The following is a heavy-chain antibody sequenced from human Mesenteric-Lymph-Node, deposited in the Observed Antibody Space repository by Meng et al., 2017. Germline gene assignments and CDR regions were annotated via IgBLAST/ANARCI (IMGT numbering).Heavy chain of an antibody. CDR2: IGTAGDT. Sequence: GESLKISCAACGFTFSSYDMHWVRQATGKGLEWVSAIGTAGDTYYPGSVKGQFTISRENAKNSLYLQMNSLRAGDTAVYYCATRGYSYGTPLDYWGQGTQVTVSS. CDR3: ATRGYSYGTPLDY. V-gene: IGHV3-13*03. D-gene: IGHD5-18*01. J-gene: IGHJ4*02. CDR1: GFTFSSYD.